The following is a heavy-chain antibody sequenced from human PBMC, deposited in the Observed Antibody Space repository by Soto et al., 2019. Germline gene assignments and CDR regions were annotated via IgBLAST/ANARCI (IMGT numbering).Heavy chain of an antibody. J-gene: IGHJ6*02. Sequence: QVQLQESGPGLVKPSETLSLTCTVSGGSVSSGSYYWSWIRQPPGKGLEWIGYIYYSGSTNYNPSLTTRVTISVDTSKNQLSVKLSSVTAADTAVYYCASVTRTCISTSCYRYYYGMDVWGQGTTVTVSS. CDR1: GGSVSSGSYY. D-gene: IGHD2-2*02. V-gene: IGHV4-61*01. CDR3: ASVTRTCISTSCYRYYYGMDV. CDR2: IYYSGST.